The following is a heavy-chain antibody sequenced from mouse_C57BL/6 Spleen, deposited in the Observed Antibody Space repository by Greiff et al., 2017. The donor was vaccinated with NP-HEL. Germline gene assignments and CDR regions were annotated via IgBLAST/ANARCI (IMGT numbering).Heavy chain of an antibody. Sequence: EVKLMESGGGLVQPGGSLKLSCAASGFTFSDYGMAWVRQAPRKGPEWVAFISNLAYSIYYADTVTGRFTISRENAKNTLYLEMSSLRSEDTAMYYCARQRSNYVAMDYWGQGTSVTVSS. CDR3: ARQRSNYVAMDY. CDR1: GFTFSDYG. V-gene: IGHV5-15*01. D-gene: IGHD2-5*01. J-gene: IGHJ4*01. CDR2: ISNLAYSI.